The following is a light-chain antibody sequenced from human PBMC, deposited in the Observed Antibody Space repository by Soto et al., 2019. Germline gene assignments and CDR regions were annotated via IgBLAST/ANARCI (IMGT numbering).Light chain of an antibody. V-gene: IGLV1-47*01. CDR1: SSNIGNNH. CDR2: RNN. Sequence: QSVLTQPPSASGTPGQRVTISCSGSSSNIGNNHVYWYQQLPETAPKLLISRNNQRPSGVPDRFSGSKSGTSASLAISGLQSEDEADYFCAAWDDSLSGLWVFGGGTKLTVL. CDR3: AAWDDSLSGLWV. J-gene: IGLJ3*02.